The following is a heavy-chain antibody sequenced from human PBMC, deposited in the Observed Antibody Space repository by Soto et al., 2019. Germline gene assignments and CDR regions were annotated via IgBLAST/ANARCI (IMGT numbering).Heavy chain of an antibody. CDR1: GYTFTSYG. CDR2: ISAYNGNT. J-gene: IGHJ4*02. V-gene: IGHV1-18*01. CDR3: ARSRVRVGATAGRAMGY. Sequence: QVQLVQSGAEVKKPGASVKVSCKASGYTFTSYGISWVRQAPGQVREWMGWISAYNGNTNYAQKLQGRVTMTTDTSTSTAYMELRSLRSDDTAVYYCARSRVRVGATAGRAMGYWGQGTLVTVSS. D-gene: IGHD1-26*01.